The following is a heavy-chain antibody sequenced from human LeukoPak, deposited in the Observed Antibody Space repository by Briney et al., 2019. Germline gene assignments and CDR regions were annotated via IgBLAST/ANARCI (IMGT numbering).Heavy chain of an antibody. Sequence: SETLSLTCNVSGGSVSSSSYYWGWIRQPPGKGLEWIGAMYYSGSAYYNPSLKSRVTISVDTSKNEFSLKLTSVTAADTAVYYCGGYYYYYYYIDVWGKGTTVTVPS. V-gene: IGHV4-39*01. CDR1: GGSVSSSSYY. CDR2: MYYSGSA. D-gene: IGHD3-22*01. CDR3: GGYYYYYYYIDV. J-gene: IGHJ6*03.